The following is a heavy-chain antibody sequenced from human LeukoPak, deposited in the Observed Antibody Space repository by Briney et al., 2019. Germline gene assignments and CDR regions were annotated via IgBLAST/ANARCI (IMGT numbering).Heavy chain of an antibody. CDR1: GGSFSGYY. V-gene: IGHV4-34*01. CDR3: ARGRGGPEDGDYQARGPLGYYFDY. J-gene: IGHJ4*02. Sequence: SETLSLTCAVYGGSFSGYYWSWIRQPPGKGLEWIGEINHSGSTNYNPSLKSRVTISVDTSKNQFSLKLSSVTAADTAVYYCARGRGGPEDGDYQARGPLGYYFDYWGQGTLVTVSS. D-gene: IGHD4-17*01. CDR2: INHSGST.